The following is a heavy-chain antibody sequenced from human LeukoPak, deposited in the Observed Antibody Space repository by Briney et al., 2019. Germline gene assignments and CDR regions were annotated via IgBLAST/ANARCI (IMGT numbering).Heavy chain of an antibody. Sequence: PSETLSLTCTVSGYSISSGYYWGWIRQPPGKGLEWIGSIYHSGSTYYNPSLKSRVTISVDTSKNQFSLKLSSVTAADTAVYYCAREAVAGTRGDYYYYMDVWGKGTTVTISS. CDR2: IYHSGST. CDR3: AREAVAGTRGDYYYYMDV. J-gene: IGHJ6*03. D-gene: IGHD6-19*01. CDR1: GYSISSGYY. V-gene: IGHV4-38-2*02.